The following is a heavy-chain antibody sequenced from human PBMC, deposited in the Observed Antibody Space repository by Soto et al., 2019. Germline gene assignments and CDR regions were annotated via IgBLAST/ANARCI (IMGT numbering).Heavy chain of an antibody. CDR1: GFTFGNYA. Sequence: LRLSCRASGFTFGNYAMAWVRQAPGKGLEWVSGISASGGRTYYADSAKGRFTISRDNSNNTLYLQMSSLRAEDTAVYYCAKDLEVLSARFESWGQGALVTVSS. CDR3: AKDLEVLSARFES. V-gene: IGHV3-23*01. CDR2: ISASGGRT. D-gene: IGHD2-15*01. J-gene: IGHJ4*02.